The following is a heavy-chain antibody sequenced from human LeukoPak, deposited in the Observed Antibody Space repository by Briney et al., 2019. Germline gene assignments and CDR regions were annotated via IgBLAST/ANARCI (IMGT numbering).Heavy chain of an antibody. D-gene: IGHD3-9*01. CDR1: GGSISSSSYY. J-gene: IGHJ4*02. CDR3: TAEYYDILTGYYPPFGY. V-gene: IGHV4-39*07. CDR2: IYYSGST. Sequence: SETLSLTCTVSGGSISSSSYYWGWIRQPPGKGLEWIGSIYYSGSTYYNPSLKSRVTISVDTSKNQFSLKLSSVTAADTAVYYCTAEYYDILTGYYPPFGYWGQGTLVTVSS.